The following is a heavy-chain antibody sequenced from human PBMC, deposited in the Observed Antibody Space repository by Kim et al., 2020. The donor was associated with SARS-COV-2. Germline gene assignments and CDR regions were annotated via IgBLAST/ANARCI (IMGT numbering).Heavy chain of an antibody. Sequence: GGSLRLSCAASGFTFSSYSMNWVRQAPGKGLEWVSSISSSSSYIYYADSVKGRFTISRDNAKNSLYLQMNSLRAEDTAVYYCARGGNYYYYGMDDWGQGTTVTVSS. J-gene: IGHJ6*02. CDR3: ARGGNYYYYGMDD. CDR1: GFTFSSYS. D-gene: IGHD2-15*01. CDR2: ISSSSSYI. V-gene: IGHV3-21*01.